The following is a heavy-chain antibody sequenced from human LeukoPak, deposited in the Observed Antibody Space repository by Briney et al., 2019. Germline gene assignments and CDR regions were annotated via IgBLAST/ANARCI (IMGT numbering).Heavy chain of an antibody. J-gene: IGHJ4*02. Sequence: PSETLSLTCTVSGGHIGTSYWSWIRQAPGKGLEGIGYIYYSGSTKYNPSLKSRVTISVDTSKNQFSLKLSSVTAADTAVYFCARGITDSIWYLDYWGQGTLVTVSS. CDR3: ARGITDSIWYLDY. CDR1: GGHIGTSY. CDR2: IYYSGST. D-gene: IGHD3-22*01. V-gene: IGHV4-59*01.